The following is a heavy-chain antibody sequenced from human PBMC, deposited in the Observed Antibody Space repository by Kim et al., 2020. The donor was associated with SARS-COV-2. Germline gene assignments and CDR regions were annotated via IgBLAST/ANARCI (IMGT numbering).Heavy chain of an antibody. V-gene: IGHV3-30*04. CDR2: ISYDGSNK. CDR3: AREKAEYSSPYFDY. Sequence: GGSLRLSCAASGFTFSSYAMHWVRQAPGKGLEWVAVISYDGSNKYYVDSVKGRFTISRDNSKNTLYLQMNSLRAEDTAVYYCAREKAEYSSPYFDYWGQGTLVTVSS. D-gene: IGHD6-6*01. CDR1: GFTFSSYA. J-gene: IGHJ4*02.